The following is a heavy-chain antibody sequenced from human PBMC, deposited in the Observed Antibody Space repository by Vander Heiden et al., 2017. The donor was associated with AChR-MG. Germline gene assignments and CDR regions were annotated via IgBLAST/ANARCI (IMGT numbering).Heavy chain of an antibody. CDR2: ISDTSTYI. J-gene: IGHJ5*02. D-gene: IGHD1-26*01. CDR3: AKNTVRGIVAFDP. Sequence: EVRPVESGGGLVTPGGALRLSCAAPGFTFSTYDMNWVSQAPGKGLEWVASISDTSTYIYYADSVKGRFTISRDNAKNSLYLQMNSLRGEDTAVYYCAKNTVRGIVAFDPWGDGTLVTHSS. V-gene: IGHV3-21*01. CDR1: GFTFSTYD.